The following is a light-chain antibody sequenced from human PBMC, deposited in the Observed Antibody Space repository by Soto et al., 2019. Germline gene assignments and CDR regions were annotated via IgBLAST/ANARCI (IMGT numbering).Light chain of an antibody. Sequence: QSALTQPRSVSGSPGQSVTISCTGTSSDVGGYNYVSWYQQYPGKAPKLIIYDVSKRPSGVPDRFSGSKSGNTASLTISGLQAEDEADYYCSSYAGSTLFGGGTKLTVL. CDR1: SSDVGGYNY. V-gene: IGLV2-11*01. CDR3: SSYAGSTL. J-gene: IGLJ2*01. CDR2: DVS.